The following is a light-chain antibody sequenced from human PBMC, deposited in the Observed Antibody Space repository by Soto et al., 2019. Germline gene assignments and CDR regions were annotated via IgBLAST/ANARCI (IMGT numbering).Light chain of an antibody. J-gene: IGLJ2*01. Sequence: SVLTQPASVSGSPGQSITISCTGTSDDIGANNYVSWYQHHPGKAPKILIYEAANRPSGISHRFSGSKSGNTASLTISGLQAEDEADYFCTSYTSASTLVFGGGTKVTVL. CDR2: EAA. CDR3: TSYTSASTLV. CDR1: SDDIGANNY. V-gene: IGLV2-14*01.